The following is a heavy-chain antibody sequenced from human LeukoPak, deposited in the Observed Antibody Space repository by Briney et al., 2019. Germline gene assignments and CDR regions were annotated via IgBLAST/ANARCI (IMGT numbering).Heavy chain of an antibody. CDR2: IYYSGST. CDR1: GGSISSSSYY. CDR3: AKHNNWSFDY. V-gene: IGHV4-39*01. Sequence: SETLSLTCTVSGGSISSSSYYWGWIRQPPGKGLEWIGSIYYSGSTYYNPSLKSRVTISVDTSKNQFSLKLSSVTAADMAVYYCAKHNNWSFDYWGQGTLVTVSS. D-gene: IGHD1-20*01. J-gene: IGHJ4*02.